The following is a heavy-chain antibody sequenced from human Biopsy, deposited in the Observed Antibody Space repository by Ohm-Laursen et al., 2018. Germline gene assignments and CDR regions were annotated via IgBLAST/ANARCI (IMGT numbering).Heavy chain of an antibody. CDR2: IFTRGSP. CDR3: ARGTGRYYVYGAFDI. CDR1: GDSINNYY. Sequence: SETLSLTCTVSGDSINNYYWSWIRQPAGKGLEWIGRIFTRGSPNYNLSLEGRVTMSVDTSKNQFSLNLRSVTAADTAVYYCARGTGRYYVYGAFDIWGQGTVVTVSS. D-gene: IGHD1-26*01. J-gene: IGHJ3*02. V-gene: IGHV4-4*07.